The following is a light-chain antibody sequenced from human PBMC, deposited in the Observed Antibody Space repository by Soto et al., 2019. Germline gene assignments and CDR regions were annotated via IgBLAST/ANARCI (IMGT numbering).Light chain of an antibody. CDR3: AAWDDTLNGLV. J-gene: IGLJ2*01. V-gene: IGLV1-47*01. Sequence: QPVLTQPPSASGTPGQRVTISCSGSSSNIGSNYVYWYQQVPGTAPRLLMYRASQRPSGVPDRFSGSKSGTSASLAISGLRSEDEADSYCAAWDDTLNGLVFGGGTKLTVL. CDR1: SSNIGSNY. CDR2: RAS.